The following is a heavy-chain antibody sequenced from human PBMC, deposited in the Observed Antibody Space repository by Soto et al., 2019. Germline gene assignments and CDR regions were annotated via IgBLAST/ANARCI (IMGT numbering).Heavy chain of an antibody. D-gene: IGHD1-26*01. V-gene: IGHV5-10-1*01. J-gene: IGHJ4*02. CDR1: GYSFAGYW. CDR2: IDPSDSQT. CDR3: AREGLVGAQDY. Sequence: PGESLKISCKGSGYSFAGYWITWVRQKPGKGLEWMGRIDPSDSQTYYSPSFRGHVTISVTKSITTVFLQWSSLRTEDTAVYYCAREGLVGAQDYWGQGTLVTVSS.